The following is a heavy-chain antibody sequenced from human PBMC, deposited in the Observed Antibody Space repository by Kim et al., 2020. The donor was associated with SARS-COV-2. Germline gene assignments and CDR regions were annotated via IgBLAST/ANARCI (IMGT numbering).Heavy chain of an antibody. D-gene: IGHD2-2*01. CDR1: GFTFSSYS. CDR2: ISSSSSYI. Sequence: GGSLRLSCAASGFTFSSYSMNWVRQAPGKGLEWVSSISSSSSYIYYAYSVKGRFTISRDNAKNSLYLQMNSLRAEDTAVYYCARDGSSTSWGNWFDPWGQGTLVTVSS. J-gene: IGHJ5*02. CDR3: ARDGSSTSWGNWFDP. V-gene: IGHV3-21*01.